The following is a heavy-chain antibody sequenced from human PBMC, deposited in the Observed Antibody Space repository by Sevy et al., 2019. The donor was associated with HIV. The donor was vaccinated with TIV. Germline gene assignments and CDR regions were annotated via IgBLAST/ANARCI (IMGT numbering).Heavy chain of an antibody. V-gene: IGHV4-38-2*02. J-gene: IGHJ4*02. D-gene: IGHD3-22*01. CDR3: ARERYYDSSAYYYFDY. CDR2: IYHGGST. Sequence: SETLSLTCAVSGYSISSGYYWGWIRQPPGKGLEWIGSIYHGGSTYYNPSLKSRVTISVDTSKNQFSLKLSSVTAADTAGYYCARERYYDSSAYYYFDYWGQGTLVTVSS. CDR1: GYSISSGYY.